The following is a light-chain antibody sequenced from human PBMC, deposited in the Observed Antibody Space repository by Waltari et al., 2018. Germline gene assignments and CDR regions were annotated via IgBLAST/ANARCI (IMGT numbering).Light chain of an antibody. V-gene: IGKV1-39*01. CDR1: QNVNRY. J-gene: IGKJ2*01. CDR3: QQTYTMPDT. CDR2: TTS. Sequence: DIQVTQSPSSLSASVGDRVTITCLATQNVNRYLNWYQQKPGKAPNVLIYTTSNLQSGVPSRFSGSGFGTEFTLTISSLQPEDSATYYCQQTYTMPDTFGQGTKLEIK.